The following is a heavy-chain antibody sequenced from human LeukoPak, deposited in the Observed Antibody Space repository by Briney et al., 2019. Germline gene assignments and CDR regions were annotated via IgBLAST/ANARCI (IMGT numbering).Heavy chain of an antibody. V-gene: IGHV4-59*08. J-gene: IGHJ4*02. D-gene: IGHD2-8*02. CDR2: ISDIGSI. Sequence: PSETLSLTCTVSGGSISSYYWSWIRQPPGKGLEWIAFISDIGSINYNPSLKSRVTISLDTSKNQFSLKLSSVTAADTAVYYCAGHHPRNTVDFWGQGTLVTVSS. CDR3: AGHHPRNTVDF. CDR1: GGSISSYY.